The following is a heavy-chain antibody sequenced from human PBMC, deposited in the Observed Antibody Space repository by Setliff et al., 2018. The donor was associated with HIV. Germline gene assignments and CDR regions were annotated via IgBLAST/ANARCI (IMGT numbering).Heavy chain of an antibody. Sequence: CKASGYTFTSFYLHWVRQAPGQGLEWMAIINPSGGSTSYAQKFQGRVTMTSDTSTSTVYMELSSLRSEDTAVYYCARALYTNLAHFDYLGQGTLVTVSS. CDR1: GYTFTSFY. V-gene: IGHV1-46*01. CDR2: INPSGGST. J-gene: IGHJ4*02. CDR3: ARALYTNLAHFDY. D-gene: IGHD4-4*01.